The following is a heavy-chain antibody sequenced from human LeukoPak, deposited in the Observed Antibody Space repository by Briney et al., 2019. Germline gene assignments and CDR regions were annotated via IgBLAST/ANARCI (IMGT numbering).Heavy chain of an antibody. CDR1: GDSISSYY. CDR2: IYTSGST. CDR3: ARDKDYYDRRGYPGMDV. D-gene: IGHD3-22*01. J-gene: IGHJ6*02. Sequence: SETLSLTCTVSGDSISSYYWSWIRQPAGKGLEWIGRIYTSGSTNYNPSLKSRVTMSVDTSKNQFSLKLSSVTAADTAVYYCARDKDYYDRRGYPGMDVWGQGTTVTVSS. V-gene: IGHV4-4*07.